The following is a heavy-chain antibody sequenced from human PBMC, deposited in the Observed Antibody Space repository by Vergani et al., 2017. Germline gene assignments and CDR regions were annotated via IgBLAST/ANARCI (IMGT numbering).Heavy chain of an antibody. CDR2: ISHSGYT. Sequence: QVQLQESGPGLVKPSETLSLTCAVSDNSITSGYYWGWIRQPPGKGLEWIGSISHSGYTYSNPSLESRITISVDTSKNQFSLKLSSVTAADTAVYYCARSGDSSDVDFWGQGTLVTVSS. V-gene: IGHV4-38-2*01. D-gene: IGHD3-22*01. CDR3: ARSGDSSDVDF. J-gene: IGHJ4*02. CDR1: DNSITSGYY.